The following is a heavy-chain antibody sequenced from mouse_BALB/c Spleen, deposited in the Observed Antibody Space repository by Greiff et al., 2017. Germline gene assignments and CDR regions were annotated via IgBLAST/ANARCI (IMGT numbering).Heavy chain of an antibody. D-gene: IGHD2-4*01. V-gene: IGHV2-2*02. CDR1: GFSLTSYG. Sequence: VQLQQSGPGLVQPSQSLSITCTVSGFSLTSYGVHWVRQSPGKGLEWLGMIWSGGSTDYNAAFISRLSISKDNSKSQVFFKMNSLQANDTAIYYCARSYDYDGAWFAYWGQGTLVTVSA. CDR2: IWSGGST. CDR3: ARSYDYDGAWFAY. J-gene: IGHJ3*01.